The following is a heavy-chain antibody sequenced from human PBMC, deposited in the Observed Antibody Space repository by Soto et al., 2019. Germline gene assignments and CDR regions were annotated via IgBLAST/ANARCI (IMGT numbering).Heavy chain of an antibody. Sequence: SETLSLTCTVSGGSISSYYWSWIRQPPGKGLEWIGYIYYSGSTNYNPSLKSRVTISVDTSKNQFSLKLSSVTAADTAVYYCARVREGQLGFFDYWGQGTLVTVSS. V-gene: IGHV4-59*01. CDR3: ARVREGQLGFFDY. CDR1: GGSISSYY. D-gene: IGHD6-6*01. J-gene: IGHJ4*02. CDR2: IYYSGST.